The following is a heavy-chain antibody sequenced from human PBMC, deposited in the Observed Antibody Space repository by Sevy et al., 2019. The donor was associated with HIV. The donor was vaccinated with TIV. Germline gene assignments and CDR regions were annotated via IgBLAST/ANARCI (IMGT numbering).Heavy chain of an antibody. CDR2: ISFSGSDT. V-gene: IGHV3-23*01. CDR1: GFTFSNYA. CDR3: AGGRVRGGYYAGDFDY. D-gene: IGHD1-26*01. Sequence: GGSLRLSCAASGFTFSNYAMSWVRQAPGKGLEWVSVISFSGSDTYYADSVKGRFTISRDNSKNTLYLQMKTLRAEDTAVDYCAGGRVRGGYYAGDFDYWGQGTLVTVSS. J-gene: IGHJ4*02.